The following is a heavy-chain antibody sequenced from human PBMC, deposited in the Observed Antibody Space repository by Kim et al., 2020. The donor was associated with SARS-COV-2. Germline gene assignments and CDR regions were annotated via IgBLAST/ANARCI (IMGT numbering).Heavy chain of an antibody. D-gene: IGHD2-2*01. Sequence: GGSLRLSCAASGFTFSSYGMHWVRQAPGKGLEWVAVIWYDGSNKYYADSVKGRFTISRDNSKNTPYLQMNSLRAEDTAVYYCASSPGVVVPAAMRGGWFDPWGQGTLVTVSS. CDR1: GFTFSSYG. J-gene: IGHJ5*02. CDR2: IWYDGSNK. CDR3: ASSPGVVVPAAMRGGWFDP. V-gene: IGHV3-33*01.